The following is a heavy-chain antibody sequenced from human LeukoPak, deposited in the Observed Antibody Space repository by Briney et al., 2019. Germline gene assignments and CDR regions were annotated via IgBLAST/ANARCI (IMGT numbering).Heavy chain of an antibody. V-gene: IGHV7-4-1*02. CDR1: GYTFTSYA. J-gene: IGHJ4*02. CDR2: INTNTGNP. CDR3: AKASPLRIAAAGRFDY. D-gene: IGHD6-13*01. Sequence: ASVKVSCKASGYTFTSYAMNWVRQAPGQGLEWMGWINTNTGNPTYAQGFTGRFVFSLDTSVSTAYLQISSLKAEDTAVYYCAKASPLRIAAAGRFDYRGQGTLVTVSS.